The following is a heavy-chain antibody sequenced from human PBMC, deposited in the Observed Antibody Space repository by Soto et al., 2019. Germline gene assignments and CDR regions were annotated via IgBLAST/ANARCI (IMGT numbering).Heavy chain of an antibody. CDR3: AKRTSGTTWGESDY. Sequence: QVQVMQSGAEVKKPGDSVKVSCKTSGYIFSDYGINWVRQAPGQGLEWMGWISGYSGNANLAQKFQGRVTMTTDKSTRTAYMELRRLRSDDTAVYYCAKRTSGTTWGESDYWGQGTLVNVSS. CDR1: GYIFSDYG. D-gene: IGHD4-17*01. CDR2: ISGYSGNA. V-gene: IGHV1-18*04. J-gene: IGHJ4*02.